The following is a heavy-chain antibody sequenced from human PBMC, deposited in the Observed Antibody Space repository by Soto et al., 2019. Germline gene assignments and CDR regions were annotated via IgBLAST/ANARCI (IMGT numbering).Heavy chain of an antibody. CDR2: IYYGGST. J-gene: IGHJ4*02. V-gene: IGHV4-39*01. CDR1: GGSISSSSYY. CDR3: ARPRRDTAMDD. D-gene: IGHD5-18*01. Sequence: SETLSLTCTVSGGSISSSSYYWGWIRQPPGKGLEWIGSIYYGGSTYYNPSLKSRVTISVDTSKNQFSLKLSSVTAADTAVYYCARPRRDTAMDDWGQGTLVTVSS.